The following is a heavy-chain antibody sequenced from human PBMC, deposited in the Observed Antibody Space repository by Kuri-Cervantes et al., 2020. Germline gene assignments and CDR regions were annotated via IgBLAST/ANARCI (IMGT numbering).Heavy chain of an antibody. Sequence: ASVKVSCKASGYTFTGYYMHWVRQAPGQGLEWMGWINPNSGGTNYAQKFQGGVTMTRDTSISTAYMELSKLRSDDTAVYYCARGIWFGELDGDYWGQGTLVTVSS. D-gene: IGHD3-10*01. CDR1: GYTFTGYY. V-gene: IGHV1-2*02. CDR3: ARGIWFGELDGDY. CDR2: INPNSGGT. J-gene: IGHJ4*02.